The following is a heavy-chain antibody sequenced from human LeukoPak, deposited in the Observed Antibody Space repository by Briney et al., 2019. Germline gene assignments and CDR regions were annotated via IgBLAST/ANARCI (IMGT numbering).Heavy chain of an antibody. D-gene: IGHD3-22*01. CDR3: AKGMDYYDSSGYYGY. CDR2: ISWDGGST. V-gene: IGHV3-43D*03. J-gene: IGHJ4*02. CDR1: GFTFDDYA. Sequence: PGGSLRLSCAASGFTFDDYAMHWVRQAPGKGLEWVSLISWDGGSTYYADSVKGRFTISRDNSKNSLYLQMNSLRAEDTALYYCAKGMDYYDSSGYYGYWGQGTLVTVSS.